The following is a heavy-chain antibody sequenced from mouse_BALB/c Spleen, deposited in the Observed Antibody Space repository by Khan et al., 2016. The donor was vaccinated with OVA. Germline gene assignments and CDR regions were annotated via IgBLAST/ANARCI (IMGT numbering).Heavy chain of an antibody. CDR2: ISYSGRT. V-gene: IGHV3-2*02. CDR3: ARWNYYGYAMDY. Sequence: EVQLQESGPGLVKPSQSLSLTCTVTGYSITSNYAWNWIRQFPGNKLEWMGYISYSGRTSYIPSLKSRISNNRDTSKNQFFLQLNSVTTEDTAIYCCARWNYYGYAMDYWGQGTSVTVSS. D-gene: IGHD1-1*01. CDR1: GYSITSNYA. J-gene: IGHJ4*01.